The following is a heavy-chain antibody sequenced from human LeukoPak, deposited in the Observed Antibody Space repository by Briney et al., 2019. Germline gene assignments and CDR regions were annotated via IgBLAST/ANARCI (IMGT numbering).Heavy chain of an antibody. CDR3: ASLLTERFSEWLLSGIDY. CDR2: IYYSGST. CDR1: GGSISSGSYY. J-gene: IGHJ4*02. V-gene: IGHV4-39*01. Sequence: SQTLSLTCTVSGGSISSGSYYWGWIRQPPGKGLEWIGSIYYSGSTYYNPSLKSRVTISVDTSKNQFSLKLNSVTAADTAVYYCASLLTERFSEWLLSGIDYWGQGTLVTVSS. D-gene: IGHD3-3*01.